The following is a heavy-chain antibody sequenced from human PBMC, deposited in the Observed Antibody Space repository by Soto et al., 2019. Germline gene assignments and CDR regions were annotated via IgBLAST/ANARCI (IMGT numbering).Heavy chain of an antibody. J-gene: IGHJ6*03. CDR2: IIPILGIA. CDR3: ARESTEVVAATPTALGYYMDV. CDR1: GGTFSSYT. V-gene: IGHV1-69*04. D-gene: IGHD2-15*01. Sequence: ASVKVSCKASGGTFSSYTISWVRQAPGQGLEWMGRIIPILGIANYAQKFQGRVTITADKSTSTAYMELSSLRSEDTAVYYCARESTEVVAATPTALGYYMDVWGKGTTVTVSS.